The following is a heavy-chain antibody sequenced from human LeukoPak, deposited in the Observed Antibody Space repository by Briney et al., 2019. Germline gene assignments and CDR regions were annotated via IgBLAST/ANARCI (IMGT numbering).Heavy chain of an antibody. CDR3: ARTNLDCKNGVCYDY. CDR1: GYTFTSYD. D-gene: IGHD2-8*01. J-gene: IGHJ4*02. Sequence: ASVKVSCKASGYTFTSYDINWVRQATGQGLEWMGWMNPNSGNTGYAQKFQGRVTVTTDTSTSTAYMDLRSLGSDDTAVYYCARTNLDCKNGVCYDYWGQGTPVTVSS. V-gene: IGHV1-8*01. CDR2: MNPNSGNT.